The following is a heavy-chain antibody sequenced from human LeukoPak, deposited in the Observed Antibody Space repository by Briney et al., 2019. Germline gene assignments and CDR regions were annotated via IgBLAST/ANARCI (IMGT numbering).Heavy chain of an antibody. CDR2: IYHSGIT. Sequence: SETLSLTCAVSGYSISSGYYWGWVRQPPGKGLEWIGSIYHSGITYYNTSLKSRVTMSVDTSKNQFSLKLSSVTAADTAVHYCARAYCSGDCNYLAQYFDYWGQGTLVTVSS. J-gene: IGHJ4*02. CDR3: ARAYCSGDCNYLAQYFDY. D-gene: IGHD2-21*02. CDR1: GYSISSGYY. V-gene: IGHV4-38-2*01.